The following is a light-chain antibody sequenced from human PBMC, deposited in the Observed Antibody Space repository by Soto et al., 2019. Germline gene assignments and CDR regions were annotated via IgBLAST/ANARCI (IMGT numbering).Light chain of an antibody. CDR2: EVN. J-gene: IGLJ2*01. Sequence: QSVLTQPPSASGSPGQSVTISCTGTSRDIGAYNYVSWYQQHPGTAPKLMLFEVNKRPSGVPDRFSGSKSDNTASLTVSGLQAEDEAAYYCSSYAGSIVVFGGGTKLTVL. CDR3: SSYAGSIVV. V-gene: IGLV2-8*01. CDR1: SRDIGAYNY.